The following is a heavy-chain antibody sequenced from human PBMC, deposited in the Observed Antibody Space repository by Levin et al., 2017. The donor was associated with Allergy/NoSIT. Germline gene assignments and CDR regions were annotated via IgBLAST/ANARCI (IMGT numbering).Heavy chain of an antibody. CDR1: GFIFSDFA. CDR2: IEHDGSNK. V-gene: IGHV3-30*18. J-gene: IGHJ4*02. Sequence: SCEASGFIFSDFAIHWVRQAPGKGLEWVAVIEHDGSNKYYAESVKGRFTISRDNSKNTLYLQMSSLRTDDTAVYYCAKVLRKTGWHNFDQWGQGTLVTVSS. D-gene: IGHD6-19*01. CDR3: AKVLRKTGWHNFDQ.